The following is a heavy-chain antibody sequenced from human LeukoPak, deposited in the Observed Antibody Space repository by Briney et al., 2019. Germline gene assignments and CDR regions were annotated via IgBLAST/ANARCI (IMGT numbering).Heavy chain of an antibody. D-gene: IGHD1-26*01. CDR3: ARQKVEWELLPWSAFDI. CDR2: MNPNSGNT. CDR1: GYTFTSYD. Sequence: ASVKVSCKASGYTFTSYDINWVRQATGQGLEWMGWMNPNSGNTGYAQKFQGRVTMTRDTSTSTVYMDLSSLRSEDTAVYYCARQKVEWELLPWSAFDIWGQGTMVTVSS. V-gene: IGHV1-8*02. J-gene: IGHJ3*02.